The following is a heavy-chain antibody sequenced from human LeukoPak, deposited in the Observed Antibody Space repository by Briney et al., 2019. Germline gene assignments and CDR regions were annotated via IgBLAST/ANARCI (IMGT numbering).Heavy chain of an antibody. J-gene: IGHJ4*02. CDR2: INAGNGNT. Sequence: ASVKFSCKASGYTFTSYAMHWVRQAPGQRLGWMGWINAGNGNTKYSQKFQGRVTITRDTSASTAYMELSSLRSEDTAVYYCARDPTTVTTAYYFDYWGQGPLVTVSS. CDR1: GYTFTSYA. CDR3: ARDPTTVTTAYYFDY. D-gene: IGHD4-17*01. V-gene: IGHV1-3*01.